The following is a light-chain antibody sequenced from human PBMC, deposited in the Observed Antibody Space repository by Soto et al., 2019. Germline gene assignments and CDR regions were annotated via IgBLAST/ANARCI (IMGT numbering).Light chain of an antibody. J-gene: IGLJ1*01. CDR2: SNS. V-gene: IGLV1-40*01. Sequence: QSVLTQPASVSGAPGQRVTISCTGTTSNIGAGCDIHWYQQLPGKAAKLLIYSNSHRPSGVPSLFSGSMSGTSASLAITGLQADDEGDYYCQYYDTRLSGLSGIYVFGSATKVTVL. CDR1: TSNIGAGCD. CDR3: QYYDTRLSGLSGIYV.